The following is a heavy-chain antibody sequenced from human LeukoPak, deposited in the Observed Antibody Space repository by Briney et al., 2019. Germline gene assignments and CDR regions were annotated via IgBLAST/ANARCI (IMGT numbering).Heavy chain of an antibody. J-gene: IGHJ4*02. CDR3: ARALDSLGGLSLPDY. Sequence: ASVKVSCKASGYTFSSYDINWVRQAPGQGLEFMGWIHPSTGNPAYAQGFSGRFVFSLDTSVTTTYLQITDLKPEDTAVYFCARALDSLGGLSLPDYWGQGTLVTVSS. CDR2: IHPSTGNP. V-gene: IGHV7-4-1*02. CDR1: GYTFSSYD. D-gene: IGHD3-16*02.